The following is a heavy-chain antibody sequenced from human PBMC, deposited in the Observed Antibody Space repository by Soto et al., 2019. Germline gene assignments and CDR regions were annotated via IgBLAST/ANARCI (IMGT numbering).Heavy chain of an antibody. Sequence: QVHLVQSGGGAVQPGDSLRLSCAASGFTFSTYALHWVRQAPGKGLEWVAFISYTGGDQYYADSVKGRFTISRDNSKNTVSLQMTSLKAEDAAVYYCAIDGFLYSSVVYYDSWGQGALVTVSS. CDR3: AIDGFLYSSVVYYDS. CDR2: ISYTGGDQ. J-gene: IGHJ4*02. D-gene: IGHD5-18*01. V-gene: IGHV3-30*14. CDR1: GFTFSTYA.